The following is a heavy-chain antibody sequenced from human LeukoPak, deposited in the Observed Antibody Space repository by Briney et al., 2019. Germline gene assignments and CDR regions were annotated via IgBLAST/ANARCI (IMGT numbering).Heavy chain of an antibody. CDR3: AKEAAYYASGSRPLDS. CDR1: GASVTTDNYY. J-gene: IGHJ4*02. V-gene: IGHV4-61*01. Sequence: PSETLSLTCTVSGASVTTDNYYWTWIRQLPGKGLEWIGYIWNSGNTRYNPSLKSRVALSLNTSKNQFSLKLNSVTAADTAVYFCAKEAAYYASGSRPLDSWGQGTLVTVSS. CDR2: IWNSGNT. D-gene: IGHD3-10*01.